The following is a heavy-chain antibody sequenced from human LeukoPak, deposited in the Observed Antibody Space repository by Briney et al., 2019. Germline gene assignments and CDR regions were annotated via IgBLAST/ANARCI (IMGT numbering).Heavy chain of an antibody. V-gene: IGHV3-23*01. CDR2: ISGSGGST. J-gene: IGHJ4*02. CDR3: AKADHDSSGTLHFDY. Sequence: GGSLRLSCAASGFTFSSYAMSWVRQAPGKGLEWVSAISGSGGSTYYADSVKGRFTISRDDSKNTLYLQMNSLRAEDTAVYYCAKADHDSSGTLHFDYWGQGTLVTVSS. CDR1: GFTFSSYA. D-gene: IGHD6-19*01.